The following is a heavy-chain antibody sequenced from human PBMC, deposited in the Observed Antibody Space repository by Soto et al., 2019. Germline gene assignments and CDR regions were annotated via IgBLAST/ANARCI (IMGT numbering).Heavy chain of an antibody. V-gene: IGHV3-30-3*01. Sequence: QVHLVESGGGVVQPGRSLRLSCAASGFTFSSYAMHWVRQAPGRGLEWVAVISYDGSNNYYAEFVKGRFTISRDNSQNTLYLQMNSLRSEDTAVYYCAREHDCRITSCYNVFDIWGQGTMVTVSS. CDR3: AREHDCRITSCYNVFDI. D-gene: IGHD2-2*02. J-gene: IGHJ3*02. CDR2: ISYDGSNN. CDR1: GFTFSSYA.